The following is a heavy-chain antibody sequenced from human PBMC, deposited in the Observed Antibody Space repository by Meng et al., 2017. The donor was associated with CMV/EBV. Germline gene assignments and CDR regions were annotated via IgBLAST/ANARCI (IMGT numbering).Heavy chain of an antibody. D-gene: IGHD2-2*02. J-gene: IGHJ6*02. CDR2: TIPIFGTA. Sequence: SVKVSCKASGGTFSSYAISWVRQAPGQGLEWMGGTIPIFGTANYAQKFQGRVTITTDESTSTAYMELSSLRSEDTAVYYCARVIVVPAAIPLYYYYGMDVWGQGTTVTVSS. V-gene: IGHV1-69*05. CDR3: ARVIVVPAAIPLYYYYGMDV. CDR1: GGTFSSYA.